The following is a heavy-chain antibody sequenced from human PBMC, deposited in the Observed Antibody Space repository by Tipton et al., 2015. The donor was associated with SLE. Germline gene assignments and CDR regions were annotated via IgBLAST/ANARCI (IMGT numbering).Heavy chain of an antibody. V-gene: IGHV4-39*01. CDR3: ARQLRDEGAFDI. J-gene: IGHJ3*02. CDR1: GGSISVSTYS. Sequence: TLSLTCTVSGGSISVSTYSWGWIRQPPGEGLEWIGSMSYTGSTYYNPSLKSRVTISVDTSKNQFSLKLISVTAADTAVFFCARQLRDEGAFDIWGQGTMVTVSS. CDR2: MSYTGST.